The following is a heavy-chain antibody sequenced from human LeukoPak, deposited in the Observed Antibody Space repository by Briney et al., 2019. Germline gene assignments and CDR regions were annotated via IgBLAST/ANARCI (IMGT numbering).Heavy chain of an antibody. V-gene: IGHV4-30-4*07. J-gene: IGHJ4*02. D-gene: IGHD3-22*01. CDR3: ARGEGGDSSGYYYRDY. CDR2: IYDSGST. CDR1: GGSISSGDYS. Sequence: SETLSLTCAVSGGSISSGDYSWSWIRQPPGKGLEWIAYIYDSGSTNYNPSLKSRVTITVDTSKNQFSLKLSSVTAADTAVYYCARGEGGDSSGYYYRDYWGQGTLVTVSS.